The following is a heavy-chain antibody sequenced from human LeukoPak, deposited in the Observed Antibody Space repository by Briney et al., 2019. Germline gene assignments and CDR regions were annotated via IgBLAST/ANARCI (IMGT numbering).Heavy chain of an antibody. V-gene: IGHV3-21*04. CDR2: ISGGGVNT. CDR3: ARDEYYDFWSGYFNYYGMDV. Sequence: PGGSLRLSCAASGFTFSSYSMNWVRQAPGKGLEWVSAISGGGVNTYYADSVKGRFTISRDNAKNSLYLQMNSLRAEDTAVYYCARDEYYDFWSGYFNYYGMDVWGQGTTVTVSS. D-gene: IGHD3-3*01. J-gene: IGHJ6*02. CDR1: GFTFSSYS.